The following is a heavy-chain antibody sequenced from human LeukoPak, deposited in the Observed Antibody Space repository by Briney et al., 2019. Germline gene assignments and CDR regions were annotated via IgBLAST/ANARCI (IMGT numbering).Heavy chain of an antibody. V-gene: IGHV5-10-1*01. CDR3: ARPSGYCSGGSCSDAFDI. D-gene: IGHD2-15*01. J-gene: IGHJ3*02. CDR1: GYSFTSYW. CDR2: IDPSHSYT. Sequence: GESLKISCKGSGYSFTSYWISWVRQMPGKGLEWMGRIDPSHSYTNYSPSFQGHVTISADKSISTAYLQWSSLKASDTAMYYCARPSGYCSGGSCSDAFDIWGQGTMVTVSS.